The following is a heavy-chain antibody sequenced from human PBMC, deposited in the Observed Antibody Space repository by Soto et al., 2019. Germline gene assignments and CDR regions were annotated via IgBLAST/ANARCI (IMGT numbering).Heavy chain of an antibody. CDR2: MNPNSGNT. J-gene: IGHJ3*01. CDR3: ASTRMGRTMTTVPTVYAFDL. D-gene: IGHD4-17*01. CDR1: GYTFTSYD. V-gene: IGHV1-8*01. Sequence: QVQLVQSGAEVKKPGASVKVSCKASGYTFTSYDINWVRQATGQGLEWMGWMNPNSGNTGYAQKFQGRVTMTRNTSINTPYMXRRSLRSEDTAVYYCASTRMGRTMTTVPTVYAFDLWGQGTMVTVSS.